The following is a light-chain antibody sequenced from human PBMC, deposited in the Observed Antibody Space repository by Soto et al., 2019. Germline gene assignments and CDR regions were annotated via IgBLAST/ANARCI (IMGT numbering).Light chain of an antibody. CDR2: GAS. CDR1: QSVGSN. J-gene: IGKJ2*01. CDR3: QQYNSRPPFA. Sequence: EIVVTQSPATLSVSPGERATLSCWASQSVGSNLAWYQQKPGQAPRLLMYGASTRATGIPARFSGSGSGTDFTLTISNLQSEDVGIYYCQQYNSRPPFAFGQGTKLEIK. V-gene: IGKV3D-15*01.